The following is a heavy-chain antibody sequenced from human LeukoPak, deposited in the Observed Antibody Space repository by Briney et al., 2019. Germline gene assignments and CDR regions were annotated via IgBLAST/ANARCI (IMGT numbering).Heavy chain of an antibody. Sequence: KISQTLSLTCVISGVSVSSNSAEWNWIRQSQSRGLEWLGRTYYRSKWFTESAPSVKGRITITPDSSKNQFSLELNSVAPEDTAVYYCADWGPNWGLGTRVTVSS. CDR3: ADWGPN. V-gene: IGHV6-1*01. CDR1: GVSVSSNSAE. D-gene: IGHD7-27*01. CDR2: TYYRSKWFT. J-gene: IGHJ1*01.